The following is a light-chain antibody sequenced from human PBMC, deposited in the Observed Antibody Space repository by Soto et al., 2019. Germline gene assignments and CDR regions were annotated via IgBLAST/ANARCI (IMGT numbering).Light chain of an antibody. CDR1: QSVSSN. CDR3: QQYNNGPSIT. CDR2: GAS. Sequence: TVMPQSPATLSVSPGERSTLSCRASQSVSSNLAWYQQKPGQAPRLLIYGASTRATGIPARFSGSGSGTEFTLTISSLQSEDFAVYYCQQYNNGPSITFCQGTRLEN. J-gene: IGKJ5*01. V-gene: IGKV3-15*01.